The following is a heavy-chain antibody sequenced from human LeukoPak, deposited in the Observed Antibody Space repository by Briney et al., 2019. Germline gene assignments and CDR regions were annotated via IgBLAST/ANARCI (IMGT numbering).Heavy chain of an antibody. D-gene: IGHD4-17*01. CDR3: AKAPYGDYEGRWFGP. CDR2: ICGSTSTT. J-gene: IGHJ5*02. CDR1: GFTFSIYA. Sequence: GGSLRLSCAASGFTFSIYAMSWVRQAPGKGLEGVSSICGSTSTTYYADSVKGRFTISRDNSKNTLYLQMNSLRAADTAVYYCAKAPYGDYEGRWFGPWGQGTLVTVSS. V-gene: IGHV3-23*01.